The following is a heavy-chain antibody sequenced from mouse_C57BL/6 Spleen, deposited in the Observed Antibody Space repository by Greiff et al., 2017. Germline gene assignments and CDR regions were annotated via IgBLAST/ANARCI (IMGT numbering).Heavy chain of an antibody. CDR1: GYAFSSSW. CDR2: IYPGDGDT. J-gene: IGHJ4*01. CDR3: ARGAPYYGSSYVGAMDY. Sequence: QVQLQQSGPELVKPGASVKISCKASGYAFSSSWMNWVKQRPGKGLEWIGRIYPGDGDTNYNGKFKGKATLTADKSSSTAYMQLSSLTSEDSAVYFCARGAPYYGSSYVGAMDYWGQGTSVTVSS. D-gene: IGHD1-1*01. V-gene: IGHV1-82*01.